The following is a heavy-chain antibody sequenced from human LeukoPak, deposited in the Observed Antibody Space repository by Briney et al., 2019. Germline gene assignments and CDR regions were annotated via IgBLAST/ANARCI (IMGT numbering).Heavy chain of an antibody. V-gene: IGHV4-39*07. J-gene: IGHJ5*02. D-gene: IGHD6-13*01. CDR2: IYYSGST. Sequence: SETLSLTCTVSGGSISSSSYYWGWIRQPPGKGLEWIGSIYYSGSTYYNPSLKSRVTISVDTSKNQFSLKLSSVTAADTAVYYCAREVSSSWSSWGQGTLVTVSS. CDR3: AREVSSSWSS. CDR1: GGSISSSSYY.